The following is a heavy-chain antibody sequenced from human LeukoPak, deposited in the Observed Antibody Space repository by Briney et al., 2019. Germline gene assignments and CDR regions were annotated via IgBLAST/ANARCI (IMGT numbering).Heavy chain of an antibody. CDR1: GITLSNYG. V-gene: IGHV3-23*01. Sequence: GGSLRLSCAVSGITLSNYGMSWVRQAPGKGLEWVAGLSGSGGGTNYADSVKGRFTISRDNAKNTLYLQMNSLRAEDTAVYYCARALGVTAIHNAFDIWGQGKMIAVSS. D-gene: IGHD2-21*02. CDR3: ARALGVTAIHNAFDI. J-gene: IGHJ3*02. CDR2: LSGSGGGT.